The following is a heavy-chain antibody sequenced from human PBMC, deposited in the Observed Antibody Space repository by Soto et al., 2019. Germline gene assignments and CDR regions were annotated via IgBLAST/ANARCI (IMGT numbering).Heavy chain of an antibody. CDR1: AGSTSINNYY. CDR2: IYFSGIT. Sequence: AAILSLGCTVAAGSTSINNYYEIWIGQPPGKGVEWIGYIYFSGITNYIASLQRRATISVDTSGSQFSLILVSVTAADPAIYFCARGVALNPFAGNCSDSCGQGSLVAVSS. CDR3: ARGVALNPFAGNCSDS. J-gene: IGHJ5*01. D-gene: IGHD2-15*01. V-gene: IGHV4-61*01.